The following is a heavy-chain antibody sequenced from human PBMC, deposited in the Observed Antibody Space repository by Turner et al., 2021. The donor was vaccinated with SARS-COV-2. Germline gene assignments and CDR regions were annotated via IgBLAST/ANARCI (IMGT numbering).Heavy chain of an antibody. CDR1: GFTFNNFA. V-gene: IGHV3-23*01. CDR3: AKCVTTCQTKGLDN. D-gene: IGHD1-26*01. Sequence: EVQLLESGGGLVQPGGSLSLSCAASGFTFNNFAMSWVRQAPGKGREWVSAINGTGHVTHYVDSVKGRFTISRDSSKNTLYLQMNSLRVEDTAIYYCAKCVTTCQTKGLDNWGQGTLVTVSS. J-gene: IGHJ4*02. CDR2: INGTGHVT.